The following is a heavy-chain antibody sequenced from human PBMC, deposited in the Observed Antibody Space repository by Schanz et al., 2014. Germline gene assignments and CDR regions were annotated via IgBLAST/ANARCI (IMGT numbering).Heavy chain of an antibody. CDR3: TTETIAMAGTFSI. Sequence: QVQLVQSGAELKNPGASVKVSCKASGYSFSAYYIHWIRQAPGQGLEWMGWINTNTGNPTYAQGFTGRFVFSLDTSVSTAYLQISSLKAEDTAAYYCTTETIAMAGTFSIWGQGTLVTVSS. V-gene: IGHV7-4-1*02. CDR1: GYSFSAYY. D-gene: IGHD6-19*01. CDR2: INTNTGNP. J-gene: IGHJ4*02.